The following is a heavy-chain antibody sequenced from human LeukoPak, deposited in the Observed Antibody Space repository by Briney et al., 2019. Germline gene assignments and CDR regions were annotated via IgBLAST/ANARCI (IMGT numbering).Heavy chain of an antibody. CDR1: GGSISTYY. CDR2: VYYTGST. V-gene: IGHV4-59*12. Sequence: PSETLSLTCTVSGGSISTYYWNWIRQSPGKGLEWIGYVYYTGSTNYNPSLSSRVSLSVDPSKDQFSLILTSVTAADTAVYFCARESGYCAGGSCYFGAFDMWGQGPKVRVSS. J-gene: IGHJ3*02. CDR3: ARESGYCAGGSCYFGAFDM. D-gene: IGHD2-15*01.